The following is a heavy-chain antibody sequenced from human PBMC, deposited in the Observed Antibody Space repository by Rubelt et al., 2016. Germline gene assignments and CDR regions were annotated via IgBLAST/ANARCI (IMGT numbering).Heavy chain of an antibody. J-gene: IGHJ4*02. D-gene: IGHD4-23*01. CDR2: ILYDGSNK. V-gene: IGHV3-30*03. Sequence: GGGVVQPGGSLRLSCAASGFSFSSCGMHWVRQAPGKGLEWVAVILYDGSNKYYADSVKGRFTISRDNSKNTLYLQLHSLTAEDTAMYYCARDGGGNFFDAAFHWGQGALVTVSS. CDR3: ARDGGGNFFDAAFH. CDR1: GFSFSSCG.